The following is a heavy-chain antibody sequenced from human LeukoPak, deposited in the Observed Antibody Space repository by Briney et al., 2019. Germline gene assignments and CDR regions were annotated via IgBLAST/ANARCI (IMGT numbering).Heavy chain of an antibody. CDR3: ARSDYDFWSGYYGFDY. V-gene: IGHV1-2*02. J-gene: IGHJ4*02. CDR1: GYTFTSYD. Sequence: ASVKVSCKASGYTFTSYDINWVRQATGQGLEWMGWINPNSGGTNYAQKFQGRVTMTRDTSITTAYMDLTRLRSDDTAVYYCARSDYDFWSGYYGFDYWGQGTLVTVSS. CDR2: INPNSGGT. D-gene: IGHD3-3*01.